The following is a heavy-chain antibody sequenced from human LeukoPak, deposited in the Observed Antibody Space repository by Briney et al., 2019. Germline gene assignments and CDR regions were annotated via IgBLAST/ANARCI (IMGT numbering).Heavy chain of an antibody. V-gene: IGHV3-30*18. D-gene: IGHD6-13*01. J-gene: IGHJ4*02. CDR3: AKDGFIAAAKYYFDY. Sequence: PGGSLRLSCAASGFTFSSYGMHWVRQAPGKGLEWVAVISYDGSNKYYADSVKGRFTISRDNSKNTLYLQMNSLRAEDTAVYYCAKDGFIAAAKYYFDYWGQGTPVTVSS. CDR1: GFTFSSYG. CDR2: ISYDGSNK.